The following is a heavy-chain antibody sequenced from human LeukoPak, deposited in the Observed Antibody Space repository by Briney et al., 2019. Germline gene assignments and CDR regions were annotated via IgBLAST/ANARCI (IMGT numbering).Heavy chain of an antibody. CDR3: ANLRYDILPDDAFDI. D-gene: IGHD3-9*01. Sequence: GGSLRLSCAASGFTFSSYGMHWVRQAPGKGLEWVAVISYAGSNKYYADSVKGRFTISRDNSKNTLYLQMNSLRAEDTAVYYCANLRYDILPDDAFDIWGQGTMVTVSS. V-gene: IGHV3-30*18. CDR2: ISYAGSNK. J-gene: IGHJ3*02. CDR1: GFTFSSYG.